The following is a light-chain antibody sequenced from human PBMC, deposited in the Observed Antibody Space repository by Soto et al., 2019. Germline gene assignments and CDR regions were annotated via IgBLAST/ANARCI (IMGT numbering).Light chain of an antibody. Sequence: EMLLTQSPAALSLGPVQSGSLCFSASQSFCSDLVWYQQQPGQAPRLLIYDASNRATGIPARLSGSGSGTAFTLTISSLEPADFAVYYCQQRSHWPWTFGLGTKVDIK. CDR1: QSFCSD. CDR3: QQRSHWPWT. J-gene: IGKJ1*01. V-gene: IGKV3-11*01. CDR2: DAS.